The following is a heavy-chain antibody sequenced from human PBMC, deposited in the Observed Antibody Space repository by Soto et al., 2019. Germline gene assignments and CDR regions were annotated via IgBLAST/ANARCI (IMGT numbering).Heavy chain of an antibody. Sequence: GESLKISCKGSGYSFTSYWIGWVRQMPGKGLECMGIIYPGDSDTRYSPSFQGQVTISADKSISTAYLQWSSLKASDTAMYYCARYLTGFGSGLPTNLLDPWCQGVLVTGSS. CDR2: IYPGDSDT. CDR3: ARYLTGFGSGLPTNLLDP. D-gene: IGHD3-10*01. J-gene: IGHJ5*02. CDR1: GYSFTSYW. V-gene: IGHV5-51*01.